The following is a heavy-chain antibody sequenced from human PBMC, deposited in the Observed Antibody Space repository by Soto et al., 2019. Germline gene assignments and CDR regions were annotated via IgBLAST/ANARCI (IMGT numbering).Heavy chain of an antibody. CDR3: ARRYGSGSRYCDY. Sequence: QVQLQHWGAGLLKPSETLSLTCAVYGGSFSGYYWSWIRQPPGKGLEWIGEINHSGSTNYNPSLKSRVTISVDTSKNQFSLKLSSVTAADTAVYYCARRYGSGSRYCDYWGQGTLVTVSS. J-gene: IGHJ4*02. CDR2: INHSGST. D-gene: IGHD3-10*01. V-gene: IGHV4-34*01. CDR1: GGSFSGYY.